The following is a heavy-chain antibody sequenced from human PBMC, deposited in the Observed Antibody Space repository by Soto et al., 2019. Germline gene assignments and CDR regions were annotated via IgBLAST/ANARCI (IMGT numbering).Heavy chain of an antibody. CDR1: VFIFSNNG. Sequence: GGSLRLSCVGSVFIFSNNGMHLVRQTPGEGLEWVAFLSYDGSDTFYADSVKGRFTISRDNSKNTLFPHMSSLRAEDTAMYYCTIVRVADSALDHWGQGTLVTVPQ. J-gene: IGHJ4*02. V-gene: IGHV3-30*02. CDR2: LSYDGSDT. CDR3: TIVRVADSALDH. D-gene: IGHD3-10*02.